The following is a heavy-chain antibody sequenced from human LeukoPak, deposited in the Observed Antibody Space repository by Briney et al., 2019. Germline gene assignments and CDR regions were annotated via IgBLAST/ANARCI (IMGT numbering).Heavy chain of an antibody. J-gene: IGHJ4*02. V-gene: IGHV4-59*01. D-gene: IGHD4-17*01. Sequence: SETLSLTCTVSGGSISSYYWSWIRQPPGKGLEWIGYIYYSGSTNYNPSLKSRVTISVDTSKSQFSLKLSSVRGADTAVYYCASAHHYGEGSFDYWGQGTLVTVSS. CDR1: GGSISSYY. CDR2: IYYSGST. CDR3: ASAHHYGEGSFDY.